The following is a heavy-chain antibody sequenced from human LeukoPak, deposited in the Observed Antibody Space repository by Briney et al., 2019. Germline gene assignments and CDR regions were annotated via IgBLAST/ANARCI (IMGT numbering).Heavy chain of an antibody. D-gene: IGHD3-10*01. V-gene: IGHV3-53*01. CDR3: ARDNPNYYGSGSYSPTWYYGMDV. J-gene: IGHJ6*02. Sequence: GGSLRLSCAASGFTVSSNYMSWVRQAPGKGLEWVSVIYNVGSTYYADSVKGRFTISRDNSKNTLYLQMNSLRAEDTAVYYCARDNPNYYGSGSYSPTWYYGMDVWGQGTTVTVSS. CDR2: IYNVGST. CDR1: GFTVSSNY.